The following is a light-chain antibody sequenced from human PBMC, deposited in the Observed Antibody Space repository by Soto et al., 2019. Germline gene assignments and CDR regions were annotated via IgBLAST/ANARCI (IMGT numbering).Light chain of an antibody. Sequence: DIPMTHSPSTLSASVGDRFTITCRASRNXSSWFALYRQKSGKAPKFLXDKSSSLERGGPSRLNGSGSVTEFTLTINSLQPEDFANYYFQQYKSYTRTFGQGTRLEIK. CDR3: QQYKSYTRT. V-gene: IGKV1-5*03. CDR1: RNXSSW. CDR2: KSS. J-gene: IGKJ5*01.